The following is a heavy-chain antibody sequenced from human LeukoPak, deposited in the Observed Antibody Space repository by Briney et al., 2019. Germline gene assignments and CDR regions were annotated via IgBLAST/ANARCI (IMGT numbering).Heavy chain of an antibody. V-gene: IGHV4-59*01. CDR3: ARSDLYSGSYYGVLYFNY. J-gene: IGHJ4*02. CDR1: GASTSSYC. Sequence: SETLSLTCIVSGASTSSYCWSWLWQPPGGGLEWIAYISYSGSTDYNPSLKSRVTISIDTSNNRFSLRLSSVTAADTAVYYCARSDLYSGSYYGVLYFNYWGQGTPVTVSS. CDR2: ISYSGST. D-gene: IGHD3-22*01.